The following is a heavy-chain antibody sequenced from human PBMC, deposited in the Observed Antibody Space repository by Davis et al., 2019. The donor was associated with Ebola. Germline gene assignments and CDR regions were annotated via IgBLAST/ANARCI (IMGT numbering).Heavy chain of an antibody. Sequence: MPSETLSLTCTVSGGSISSSSYYWGWIRQPPGKGLEWIGSIYYSGSTYYNPSLKSRVTISVDTSKNQFSLMVTSVTAADTAVYYCARHHARSRSLVPFDIWGQGTMVTVSS. D-gene: IGHD6-6*01. CDR3: ARHHARSRSLVPFDI. J-gene: IGHJ3*02. V-gene: IGHV4-39*01. CDR2: IYYSGST. CDR1: GGSISSSSYY.